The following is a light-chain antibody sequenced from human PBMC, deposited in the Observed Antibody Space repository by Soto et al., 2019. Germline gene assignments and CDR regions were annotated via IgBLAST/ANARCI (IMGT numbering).Light chain of an antibody. CDR1: SSDVGGYDF. CDR2: EVS. CDR3: SSYAGSNNYV. V-gene: IGLV2-8*01. Sequence: QSVLTQPPSASGSPGQSVTISCTGTSSDVGGYDFVSWYQQHPGKAPELMIHEVSKRPSGVPDRLSGSKSGNTASLTVSGLQAEDEADYYCSSYAGSNNYVFGTGTKVTVL. J-gene: IGLJ1*01.